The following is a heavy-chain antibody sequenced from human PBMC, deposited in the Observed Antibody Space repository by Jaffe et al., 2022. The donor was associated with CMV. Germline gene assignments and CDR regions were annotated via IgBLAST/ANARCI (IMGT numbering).Heavy chain of an antibody. Sequence: QVQLQQWGAGLLKPSETLSLTCAVYGGSFSGYYWSWIRQPPGKGLEWIGEINHSGSTNYNPSLKSRVTISVDTSKNQFSLKLSSVTAADTAVYYCARDSSSWYRGFNYYYMDVWGKGTTVTVSS. J-gene: IGHJ6*03. CDR3: ARDSSSWYRGFNYYYMDV. CDR2: INHSGST. CDR1: GGSFSGYY. V-gene: IGHV4-34*01. D-gene: IGHD6-13*01.